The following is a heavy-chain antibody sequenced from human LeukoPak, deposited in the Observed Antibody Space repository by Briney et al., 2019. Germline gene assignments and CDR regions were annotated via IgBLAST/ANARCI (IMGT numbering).Heavy chain of an antibody. Sequence: PGETLRLSCAASGFAISNFDMHWVRKSPRQGQGLGIGILFSGDTHYAGSVKGRLAISTENAKSSVYLQMNSLRDGDTAVYYCVRDRLGERTFEIWGQGTMVTVSS. V-gene: IGHV3-13*01. CDR1: GFAISNFD. CDR2: ILFSGDT. J-gene: IGHJ3*02. CDR3: VRDRLGERTFEI. D-gene: IGHD3-10*01.